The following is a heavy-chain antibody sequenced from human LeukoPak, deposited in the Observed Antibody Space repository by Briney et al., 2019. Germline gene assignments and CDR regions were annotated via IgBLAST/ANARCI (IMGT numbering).Heavy chain of an antibody. J-gene: IGHJ4*02. Sequence: SETLSLTCTVSGYSISSGFYWGWIRQPPGKGLECIGSIYHSGSTYYNPSLKSRVTISVATSKNQFSLNLSSVTAADTAMYYCARAVGTSRNFFDYWGQGTLVTVSS. CDR2: IYHSGST. V-gene: IGHV4-38-2*02. CDR3: ARAVGTSRNFFDY. D-gene: IGHD4-23*01. CDR1: GYSISSGFY.